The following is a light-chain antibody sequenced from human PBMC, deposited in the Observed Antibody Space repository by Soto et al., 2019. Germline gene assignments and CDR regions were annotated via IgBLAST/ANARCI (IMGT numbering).Light chain of an antibody. CDR3: QHRANWPPIT. V-gene: IGKV3-11*01. CDR1: QSVSSN. CDR2: DAS. Sequence: EIVLTQSPATLSLSPGERATLSCRASQSVSSNLAWYQKKPGQAPRLLIYDASNRATGIPARFSGSGSGTDFTLTISSLEPEDFAVYYCQHRANWPPITFGQGTRLEIK. J-gene: IGKJ5*01.